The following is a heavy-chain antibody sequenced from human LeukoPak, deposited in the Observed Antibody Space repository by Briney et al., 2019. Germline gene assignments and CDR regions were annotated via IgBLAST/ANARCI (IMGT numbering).Heavy chain of an antibody. CDR3: ARAGYSSGRSFGP. D-gene: IGHD6-19*01. Sequence: SETLSLTCAVYGGSFSGYYWSWIRQPPGKGLEWIGEINHSGSTNYNPSLKSRVTISVDTSKNQFSLKLSSVTAADTAVYYCARAGYSSGRSFGPWGQGTLVTVSS. CDR1: GGSFSGYY. V-gene: IGHV4-34*01. J-gene: IGHJ5*02. CDR2: INHSGST.